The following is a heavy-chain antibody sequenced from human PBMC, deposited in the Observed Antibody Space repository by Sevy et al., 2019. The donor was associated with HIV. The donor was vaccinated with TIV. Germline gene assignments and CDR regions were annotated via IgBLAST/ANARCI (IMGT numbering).Heavy chain of an antibody. D-gene: IGHD4-17*01. CDR2: ISNSGTTK. J-gene: IGHJ4*02. CDR1: GFTFSSYE. CDR3: ARDLPPSATTVAHFDC. V-gene: IGHV3-48*03. Sequence: GGSLRLSCAASGFTFSSYEMNWVRQAPGKGLEWVSYISNSGTTKYYSDSVKGRFTISRENARNSLYLQMHSLRAEDTAVYYCARDLPPSATTVAHFDCWGQGTLVTVSS.